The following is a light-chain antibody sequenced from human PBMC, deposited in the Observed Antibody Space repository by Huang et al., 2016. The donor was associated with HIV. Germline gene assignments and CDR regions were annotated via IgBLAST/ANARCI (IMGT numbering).Light chain of an antibody. V-gene: IGKV3-11*01. CDR1: QSVSSY. Sequence: EIVLTQSPATLSLSPGQRATLSCRASQSVSSYLAWYQQKPGQAPRLLIYDASNRATGSPARFSGSGSGTDFTLTISSLEPEDVAVYYCQQRSNWRTFGQGTRLEIK. CDR2: DAS. J-gene: IGKJ5*01. CDR3: QQRSNWRT.